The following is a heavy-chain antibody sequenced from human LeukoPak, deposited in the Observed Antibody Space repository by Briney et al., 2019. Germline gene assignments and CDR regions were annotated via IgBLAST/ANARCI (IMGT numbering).Heavy chain of an antibody. Sequence: SLKVSCKASGYTFTSHGITWVREAPGQGLEWMGGIIPIFGTANYAQKFQGRVTITADESTSTAYMELSSLRSEDTAVYYCAREQQQLVSNWGQGTLVTVSS. CDR1: GYTFTSHG. D-gene: IGHD6-13*01. CDR2: IIPIFGTA. V-gene: IGHV1-69*13. J-gene: IGHJ4*02. CDR3: AREQQQLVSN.